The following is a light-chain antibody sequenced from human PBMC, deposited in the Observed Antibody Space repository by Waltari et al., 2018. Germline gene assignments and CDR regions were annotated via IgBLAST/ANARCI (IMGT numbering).Light chain of an antibody. CDR2: DTT. Sequence: QSVLTHPPSVSAAPGPRVTISSPGATSTIDKNYLSWYQQLPGTAPKLLIYDTTKRPSGIPDRFSGSKSGTSATLVITGLQPGDEADYYCGTWDGSLSGVFGTGTKVTVL. CDR3: GTWDGSLSGV. J-gene: IGLJ1*01. CDR1: TSTIDKNY. V-gene: IGLV1-51*01.